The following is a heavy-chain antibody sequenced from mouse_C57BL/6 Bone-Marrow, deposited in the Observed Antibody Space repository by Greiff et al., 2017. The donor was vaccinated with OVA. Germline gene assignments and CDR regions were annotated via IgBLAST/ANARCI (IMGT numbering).Heavy chain of an antibody. D-gene: IGHD2-5*01. CDR3: ARTGHYSSPGFAY. CDR2: ISYDGSN. V-gene: IGHV3-6*01. CDR1: GYSITSGYY. Sequence: VQLQQSGPGLVKPPQSLSLTCSVTGYSITSGYYWNWIRQFPGNKLEWMGYISYDGSNNYNPSLKNRISITRDTTKKQFFLKLNTVTTKDTTTKYCARTGHYSSPGFAYWGQGTLVTGSA. J-gene: IGHJ3*01.